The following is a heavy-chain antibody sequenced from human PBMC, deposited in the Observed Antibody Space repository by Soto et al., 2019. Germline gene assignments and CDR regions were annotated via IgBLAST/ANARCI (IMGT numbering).Heavy chain of an antibody. Sequence: EVQLLESGGGLVQPGGSLRLSCAASGFTFSSYAMNWVRQAPGKGLEWFSVISGSGGSTYYADSVKGRFTISRDNSKNTLYLQMNSLRAEDTAVYYCAKRGSGSYYHYWGQGTLVTVSS. J-gene: IGHJ4*02. V-gene: IGHV3-23*01. CDR2: ISGSGGST. D-gene: IGHD1-26*01. CDR3: AKRGSGSYYHY. CDR1: GFTFSSYA.